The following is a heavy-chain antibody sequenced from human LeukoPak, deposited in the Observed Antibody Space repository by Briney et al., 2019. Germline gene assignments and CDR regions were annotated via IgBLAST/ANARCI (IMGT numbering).Heavy chain of an antibody. CDR2: INHSGST. J-gene: IGHJ5*02. CDR3: ARGQWEIRFDP. CDR1: GGSFSGYY. V-gene: IGHV4-34*01. D-gene: IGHD1-26*01. Sequence: PSETLSLTCAVYGGSFSGYYWSWIRQPPGKGLEWIGEINHSGSTNYNPSLKSRVTILVDTSKNQFSLKLNSVTAADTAVYYCARGQWEIRFDPWGQGTLVTVSS.